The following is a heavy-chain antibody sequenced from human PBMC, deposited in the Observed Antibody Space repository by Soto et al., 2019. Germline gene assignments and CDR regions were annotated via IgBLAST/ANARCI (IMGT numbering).Heavy chain of an antibody. CDR2: ISRDGGIK. Sequence: QVQLVESGGGVVQPGRSLRLSCAVSGFTVSTYGMHWVRQAPGKGLEWVAVISRDGGIKFYADSVKGRFTISRDNSRITLFLEMNSVRGDDMAVYYCTGEVASGYWGQGTLVTVSS. D-gene: IGHD2-8*02. J-gene: IGHJ4*02. CDR3: TGEVASGY. CDR1: GFTVSTYG. V-gene: IGHV3-30*03.